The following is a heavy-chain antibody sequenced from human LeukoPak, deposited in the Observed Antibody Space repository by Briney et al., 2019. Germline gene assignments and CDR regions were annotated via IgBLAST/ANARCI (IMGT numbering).Heavy chain of an antibody. CDR2: ISYDGSNK. Sequence: GRSLRLSCAASGFTFSSHAMHWVRQAPGKGLEWVAVISYDGSNKYYADSVKGRFTISRDNSKNTLYLQMNSLRAEDTAVYYCARDLRSGSKQAPWGQGTLVTVSS. CDR3: ARDLRSGSKQAP. V-gene: IGHV3-30*04. CDR1: GFTFSSHA. D-gene: IGHD6-19*01. J-gene: IGHJ5*02.